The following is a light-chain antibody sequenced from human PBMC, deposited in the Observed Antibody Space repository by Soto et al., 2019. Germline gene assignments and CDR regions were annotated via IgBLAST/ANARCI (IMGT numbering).Light chain of an antibody. CDR3: KSYAASNTDV. Sequence: QSALTQPPSASGSPGQSVTISCTGTKNDIGVYDFVSWYQHHPGKAPRLIIYEVVQRPSGVPDRFSGSKSGNTASLTVSGLQAADEADYFCKSYAASNTDVYGSGTKVTVL. V-gene: IGLV2-8*01. CDR2: EVV. J-gene: IGLJ1*01. CDR1: KNDIGVYDF.